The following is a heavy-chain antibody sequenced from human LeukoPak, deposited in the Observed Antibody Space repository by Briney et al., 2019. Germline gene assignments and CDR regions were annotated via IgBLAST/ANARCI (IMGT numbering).Heavy chain of an antibody. V-gene: IGHV1-8*01. J-gene: IGHJ6*02. CDR2: MNPNSGNT. CDR1: GYTFTSYD. Sequence: GASVKVSCKASGYTFTSYDINWARQATGQGLEWMGWMNPNSGNTGYAQKFQGRVTMTRNTSISTAYMELSSLRSEDTAVYYCARGNPYYGDYGGYYYGMDVWGQGTTVTVSS. CDR3: ARGNPYYGDYGGYYYGMDV. D-gene: IGHD4-17*01.